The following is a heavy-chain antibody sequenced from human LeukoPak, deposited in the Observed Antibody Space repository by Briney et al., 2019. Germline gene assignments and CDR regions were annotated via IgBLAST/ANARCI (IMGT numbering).Heavy chain of an antibody. V-gene: IGHV3-23*01. CDR2: ISGSGGST. D-gene: IGHD6-19*01. CDR1: GFTFSGYA. CDR3: AKDSRRGRGWGPWYFDY. Sequence: GGSLRLSCAASGFTFSGYAMSWVRQAPGKGLEWVSAISGSGGSTYYADSVKGRFTISRDNSKNTLYLQMNSLRAEDTAVYYCAKDSRRGRGWGPWYFDYWGQGTLVTVSS. J-gene: IGHJ4*02.